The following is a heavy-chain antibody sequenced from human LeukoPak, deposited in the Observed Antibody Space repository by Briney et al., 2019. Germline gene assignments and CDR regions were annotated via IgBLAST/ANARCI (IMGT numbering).Heavy chain of an antibody. CDR2: IYYSGST. Sequence: SETLSLTCTVSGGSIINYYWSWIRQPPGKGLEWIGYIYYSGSTNYDPSLKSRVTISVDTSKNQFSLRLSSVTAADTAVYYCAREGGSYPFDYWGQGTLVTVSS. D-gene: IGHD1-26*01. V-gene: IGHV4-59*12. J-gene: IGHJ4*02. CDR1: GGSIINYY. CDR3: AREGGSYPFDY.